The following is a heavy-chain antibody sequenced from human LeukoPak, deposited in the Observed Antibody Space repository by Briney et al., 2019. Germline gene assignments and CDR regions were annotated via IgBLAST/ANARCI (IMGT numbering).Heavy chain of an antibody. V-gene: IGHV1-69*06. CDR2: IIPIIGTA. J-gene: IGHJ5*02. CDR3: ARAELLWFGELKYNWFDP. D-gene: IGHD3-10*01. Sequence: GASVKVSCKASGGTFTSYAISWVRQAPGQGLEWMGGIIPIIGTANYAQKFQGRVTITADKSTSTAYMELSSLRSEDTAVYYCARAELLWFGELKYNWFDPWGQGTLVTVSS. CDR1: GGTFTSYA.